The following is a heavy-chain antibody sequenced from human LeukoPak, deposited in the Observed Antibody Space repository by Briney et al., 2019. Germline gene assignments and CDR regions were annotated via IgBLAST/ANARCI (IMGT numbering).Heavy chain of an antibody. CDR3: ARRQPQELGYCSGGSCATGAFDI. CDR2: INAGNGNT. J-gene: IGHJ3*02. CDR1: GYTFINVA. V-gene: IGHV1-3*01. Sequence: ASVKVSCKASGYTFINVAKNWGRQAPGQRPEWMGWINAGNGNTKYSQKFQGRVTITRDTSASTAYMELSSLRSEDTAVYYCARRQPQELGYCSGGSCATGAFDIWGQGTMVTVSS. D-gene: IGHD2-15*01.